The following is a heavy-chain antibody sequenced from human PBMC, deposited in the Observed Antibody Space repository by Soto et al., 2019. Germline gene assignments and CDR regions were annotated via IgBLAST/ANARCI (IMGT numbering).Heavy chain of an antibody. CDR3: ARDSPEYGTGSPLES. Sequence: EVRLVEAGGGLMQPGGSLRLSCAGSGFTVSRSYMNWVRQAPGKGLEWLSIIYSGGSTKYADSVKDRFTISRDTSKNTVYLHMDRLRAEDTAVYYCARDSPEYGTGSPLESGGQGTLVTVSS. CDR2: IYSGGST. D-gene: IGHD3-10*01. V-gene: IGHV3-53*01. J-gene: IGHJ4*02. CDR1: GFTVSRSY.